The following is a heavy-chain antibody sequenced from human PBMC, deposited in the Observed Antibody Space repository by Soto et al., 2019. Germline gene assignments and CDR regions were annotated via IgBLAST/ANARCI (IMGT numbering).Heavy chain of an antibody. CDR1: GYTFTSYY. J-gene: IGHJ4*02. D-gene: IGHD2-8*02. Sequence: ASVKVSCKASGYTFTSYYMHWVRQAPGQGLEWMGILNPSGGTTSYAQKFQGRVTMTTDTSTSTAYMELRSLRSDDTAVYYCERVGYWTCGDYFVYWGRG. CDR3: ERVGYWTCGDYFVY. CDR2: LNPSGGTT. V-gene: IGHV1-46*01.